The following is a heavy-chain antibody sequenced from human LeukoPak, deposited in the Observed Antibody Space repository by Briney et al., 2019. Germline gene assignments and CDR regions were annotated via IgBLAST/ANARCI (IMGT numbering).Heavy chain of an antibody. V-gene: IGHV3-23*01. Sequence: GGSLRLSCAASGFTFSSYAMSWVRQAPGRGLEWVSAISSSDGRTYYADSVKGRFTISRDNSKNTLYLQMNSLRAEDTAVYYCAKAPTVTTWVCDYWGQGTLVTVSS. CDR3: AKAPTVTTWVCDY. CDR2: ISSSDGRT. J-gene: IGHJ4*02. D-gene: IGHD4-17*01. CDR1: GFTFSSYA.